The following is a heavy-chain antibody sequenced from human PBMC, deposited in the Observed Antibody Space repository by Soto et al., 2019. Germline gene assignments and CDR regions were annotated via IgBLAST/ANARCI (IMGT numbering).Heavy chain of an antibody. V-gene: IGHV1-18*01. CDR3: ARHVSVDCSATNCHNYYGMDV. D-gene: IGHD2-2*02. Sequence: ASVNVSCKASGYTFSSYGISGVRQAPVQGLEWMGCVSTKYGTTYYARRVQDRVTMTADTSTSTAYMEMSSLSSGDTDGYYCARHVSVDCSATNCHNYYGMDVWG. J-gene: IGHJ6*02. CDR2: VSTKYGTT. CDR1: GYTFSSYG.